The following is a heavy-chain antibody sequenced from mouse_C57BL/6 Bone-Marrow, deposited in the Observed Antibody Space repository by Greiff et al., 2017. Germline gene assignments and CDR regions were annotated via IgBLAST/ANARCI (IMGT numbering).Heavy chain of an antibody. V-gene: IGHV3-6*01. J-gene: IGHJ2*01. D-gene: IGHD2-4*01. CDR2: ISYDGSN. CDR1: GYSITSGYY. Sequence: EVQLVESGPGLVKPSQSLSLTCSVTGYSITSGYYWNCIRQFPGNKLEWMGYISYDGSNNYNPSLKNRISITRDTSKNQFFLKLNYVTTEDTATYYCASLYYDYDGGGYYFDFWGQGTTLTVSS. CDR3: ASLYYDYDGGGYYFDF.